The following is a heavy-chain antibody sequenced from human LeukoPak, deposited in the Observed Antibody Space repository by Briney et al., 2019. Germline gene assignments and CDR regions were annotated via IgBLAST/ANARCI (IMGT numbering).Heavy chain of an antibody. Sequence: GASVKVSCKASGYTFTGYYMHWVRQATGQGLEWMGWMNPKTDNTEYAQKFQGRVTLTWTTSISTAYMELSSLKSEDTAVYYCARGLKYSYANFDYWGQGTLVTVSS. D-gene: IGHD5-18*01. CDR1: GYTFTGYY. CDR3: ARGLKYSYANFDY. V-gene: IGHV1-8*02. CDR2: MNPKTDNT. J-gene: IGHJ4*02.